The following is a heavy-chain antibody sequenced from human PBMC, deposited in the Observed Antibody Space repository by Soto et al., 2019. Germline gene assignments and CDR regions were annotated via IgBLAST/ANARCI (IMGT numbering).Heavy chain of an antibody. D-gene: IGHD3-16*01. J-gene: IGHJ4*02. CDR1: GGTSSSYT. CDR3: ARGTPVPTYFFDY. Sequence: QVQLVQSGAEVKQPGSSVKVSCTASGGTSSSYTISWVRQAPGQGLEWMGRIIPMFGFAKYAQKFQGRVTITAARSSKTAYMELSSLSSEDTAGHYCARGTPVPTYFFDYWGQGTLLSVSS. V-gene: IGHV1-69*02. CDR2: IIPMFGFA.